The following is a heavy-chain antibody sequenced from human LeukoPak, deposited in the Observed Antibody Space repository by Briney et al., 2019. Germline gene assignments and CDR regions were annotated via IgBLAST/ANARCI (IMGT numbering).Heavy chain of an antibody. J-gene: IGHJ4*02. CDR2: VNPNSGVT. D-gene: IGHD6-19*01. Sequence: GASVKVSCKASGYTFTGYYLHWVRQAPGQGLQWIGWVNPNSGVTNYAQKFQGRVTMTRDTSISTGYMELRRLRYDDTAVYYCARDLAVAGTPLGYWGQGTLVTVSS. V-gene: IGHV1-2*02. CDR3: ARDLAVAGTPLGY. CDR1: GYTFTGYY.